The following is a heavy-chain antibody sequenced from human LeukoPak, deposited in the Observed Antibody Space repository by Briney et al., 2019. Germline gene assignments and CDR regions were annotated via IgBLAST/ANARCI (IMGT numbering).Heavy chain of an antibody. CDR3: AALGVRGVINYYYGMDV. Sequence: SVKVSCKASGGTFSSYAISWVRQAPGQGLEWMGGIIPIFGTANYAQKFQGRVTITADESTSAAYMELSSLRSEDTAVYYCAALGVRGVINYYYGMDVWGQGTTVTVSS. D-gene: IGHD3-10*01. CDR1: GGTFSSYA. V-gene: IGHV1-69*13. J-gene: IGHJ6*02. CDR2: IIPIFGTA.